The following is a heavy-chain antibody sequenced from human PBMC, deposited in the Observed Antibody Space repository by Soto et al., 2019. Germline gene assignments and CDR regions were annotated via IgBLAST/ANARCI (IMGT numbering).Heavy chain of an antibody. J-gene: IGHJ4*01. Sequence: GASVKVSCKASGYIFNSYNIHWVRQAPGQALEWMVIMNPSSGSTNNAEKLKDRVTVTRDTSTSTVFIELSSLRSDDTAVYYCARTYCAGDCRARYFDYWG. CDR1: GYIFNSYN. D-gene: IGHD2-21*02. V-gene: IGHV1-46*02. CDR2: MNPSSGST. CDR3: ARTYCAGDCRARYFDY.